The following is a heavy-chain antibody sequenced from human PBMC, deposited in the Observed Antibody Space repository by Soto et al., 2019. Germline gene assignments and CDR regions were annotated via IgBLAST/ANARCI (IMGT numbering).Heavy chain of an antibody. CDR2: ISYDGSNK. CDR1: GFTFSSYG. D-gene: IGHD2-2*01. CDR3: AKKLGVVPAAAIDY. J-gene: IGHJ4*02. V-gene: IGHV3-30*18. Sequence: PGGSLRLSCAASGFTFSSYGMHWVRQAPGKGLEWVAVISYDGSNKYYADSVKGRFTISRDNSKNTLYLQMNSLRAEDTAVYYCAKKLGVVPAAAIDYWGQGTLVTVSS.